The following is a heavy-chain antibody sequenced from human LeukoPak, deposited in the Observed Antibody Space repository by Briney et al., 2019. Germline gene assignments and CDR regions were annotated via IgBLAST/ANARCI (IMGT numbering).Heavy chain of an antibody. CDR3: AKGSYYDSSGSFYFDY. J-gene: IGHJ4*02. V-gene: IGHV3-23*01. D-gene: IGHD3-22*01. CDR1: GFTLSHFW. Sequence: GGSLRLSCAASGFTLSHFWMSWVRQAPGKGLEWVSGISGSGDNTYYADSVKGRFTISRDNFKNTLYVQVNSLGTEDTAAYYCAKGSYYDSSGSFYFDYWGQGTLVTVSS. CDR2: ISGSGDNT.